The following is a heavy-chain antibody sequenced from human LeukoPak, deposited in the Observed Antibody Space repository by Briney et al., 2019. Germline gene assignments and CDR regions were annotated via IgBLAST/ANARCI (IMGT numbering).Heavy chain of an antibody. J-gene: IGHJ5*02. Sequence: ASVKVSCKASGYTFTSYGISWVRQAPGQGLEWMGWISAYNGNTNYAQKLQGRITVTRDMSTRTVYMELSDLRPEDTAVYYCARDYSGEWEQLTGWWFDPWGQGTLVIVSS. D-gene: IGHD1/OR15-1a*01. CDR1: GYTFTSYG. CDR2: ISAYNGNT. V-gene: IGHV1-18*01. CDR3: ARDYSGEWEQLTGWWFDP.